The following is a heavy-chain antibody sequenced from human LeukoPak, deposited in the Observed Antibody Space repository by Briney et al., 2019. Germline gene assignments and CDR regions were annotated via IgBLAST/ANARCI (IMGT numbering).Heavy chain of an antibody. CDR2: IYHSGST. D-gene: IGHD6-13*01. J-gene: IGHJ4*02. CDR3: ARGRYRRYSSSWYHDGRSHDTYYFDY. Sequence: SGTLSLTCAVSGGSISSSNWWSWVRQPPGKGLEWIGEIYHSGSTNYNPSLKSRVTISVDTSKNQFSLKLSSVTAADTAVYYCARGRYRRYSSSWYHDGRSHDTYYFDYWGQGTLVTVSS. CDR1: GGSISSSNW. V-gene: IGHV4-4*02.